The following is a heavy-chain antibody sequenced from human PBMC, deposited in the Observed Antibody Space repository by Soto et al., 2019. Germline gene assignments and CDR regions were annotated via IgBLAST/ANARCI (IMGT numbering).Heavy chain of an antibody. CDR1: GYTFTVYD. V-gene: IGHV1-2*04. J-gene: IGHJ6*02. CDR2: IKPNSGGT. Sequence: ASVKVSCKASGYTFTVYDMHWVRQAPGQGLEWMGWIKPNSGGTNYAQKFQGWVTMTRDTTISTAYMELSRLRSDDTAVYYCARGDYRVSYGMDVWGQGTTVTSP. D-gene: IGHD4-17*01. CDR3: ARGDYRVSYGMDV.